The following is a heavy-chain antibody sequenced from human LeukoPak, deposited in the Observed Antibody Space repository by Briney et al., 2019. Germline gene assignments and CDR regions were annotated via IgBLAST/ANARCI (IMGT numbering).Heavy chain of an antibody. Sequence: GGSLRLSCAASGFTFSSYAMSWVRQAPGKGLEWVAVVWYDGKNKFYGDSVKGRFTISRDNSKNTVDLQMNSLRVEDTAVYYRAKRGTRATHGMDVWGQGTTVTVSS. CDR2: VWYDGKNK. J-gene: IGHJ6*02. CDR3: AKRGTRATHGMDV. CDR1: GFTFSSYA. D-gene: IGHD3-16*01. V-gene: IGHV3-33*06.